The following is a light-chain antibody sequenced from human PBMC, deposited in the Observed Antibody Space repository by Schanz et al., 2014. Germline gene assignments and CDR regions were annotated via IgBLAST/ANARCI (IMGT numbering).Light chain of an antibody. V-gene: IGLV1-40*01. CDR1: SSNIGAGYD. J-gene: IGLJ2*01. Sequence: QSVLTQPPSVSGAPGQRVTISCTGSSSNIGAGYDVHWYQQLPGTAPKLLIYGNSNRPSGVPDRFSGSKSGTSASLAITGLQAEDEADYYCSSYAGSTVVFGGGTKLTVL. CDR2: GNS. CDR3: SSYAGSTVV.